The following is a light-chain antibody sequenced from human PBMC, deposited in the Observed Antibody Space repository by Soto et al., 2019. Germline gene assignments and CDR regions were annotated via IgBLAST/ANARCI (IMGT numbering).Light chain of an antibody. V-gene: IGKV3-15*01. CDR1: QSVSSY. CDR2: GAS. J-gene: IGKJ1*01. CDR3: QQSNTYSWT. Sequence: EIVLTQSPATLSLSPGERATLSCRASQSVSSYLAWYQQKPGQAPRLLIYGASTRATGIPARFSGSGSGTEFTLTISNLQPDDFATYYCQQSNTYSWTFGQGTKVDNK.